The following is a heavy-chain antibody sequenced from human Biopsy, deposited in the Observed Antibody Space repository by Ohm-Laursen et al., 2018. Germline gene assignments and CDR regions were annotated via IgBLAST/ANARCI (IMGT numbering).Heavy chain of an antibody. D-gene: IGHD6-19*01. CDR3: ALQSVAQMKNFDY. CDR2: ISPKSGGT. CDR1: GGTLSSYA. J-gene: IGHJ4*02. V-gene: IGHV1-2*02. Sequence: ASVKVSCKSSGGTLSSYAITWVRQAPGQGLEWMGWISPKSGGTNYAQKFQGNITMTKNTSMSTAYMEMSRLRSDDTAVYYCALQSVAQMKNFDYWGQGTLVTVSS.